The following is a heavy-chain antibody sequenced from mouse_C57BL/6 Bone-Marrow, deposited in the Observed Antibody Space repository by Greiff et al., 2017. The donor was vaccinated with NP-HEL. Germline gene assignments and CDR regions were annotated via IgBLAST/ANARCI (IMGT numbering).Heavy chain of an antibody. CDR1: GFTFSSYA. V-gene: IGHV5-4*01. D-gene: IGHD1-1*01. CDR3: ARDRGYYGSRNLDY. Sequence: EVKLVESGGGLVKPGGSLKLSCAASGFTFSSYAMSWVRQTPEKRLEWVATISDGGSYTYYPDNVKGRFTISRDNAKNNLYLQMSHLKSADTAMYYCARDRGYYGSRNLDYWGQGTTLTVSS. J-gene: IGHJ2*01. CDR2: ISDGGSYT.